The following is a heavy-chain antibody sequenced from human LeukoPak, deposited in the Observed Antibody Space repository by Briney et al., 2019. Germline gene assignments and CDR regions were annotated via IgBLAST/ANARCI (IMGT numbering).Heavy chain of an antibody. D-gene: IGHD5-24*01. CDR1: GFTFSNSL. J-gene: IGHJ4*02. CDR3: VRDRDGYNY. CDR2: IDIDGSTT. V-gene: IGHV3-74*01. Sequence: GGSLRLSCAASGFTFSNSLMHWVRQVPGKELVWVARIDIDGSTTHYADSVKGRFTISRDNAKNTLYLQMNILRAEDTAVYYCVRDRDGYNYWGQGTLVTVSS.